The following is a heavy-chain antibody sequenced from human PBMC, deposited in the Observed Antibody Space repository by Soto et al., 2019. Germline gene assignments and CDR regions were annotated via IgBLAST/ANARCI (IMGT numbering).Heavy chain of an antibody. D-gene: IGHD3-22*01. J-gene: IGHJ4*02. CDR1: GFTFSSYA. CDR3: ARDGGFYYDSSGYYPDY. Sequence: GGSLRLSCAASGFTFSSYAMHWVRQAPGKGLEWVAVISYDGSNKYYADSVKGRFTISRDNSKNTLYLQMNSLRAEDTAVYYCARDGGFYYDSSGYYPDYWGQGTLVTVSS. V-gene: IGHV3-30-3*01. CDR2: ISYDGSNK.